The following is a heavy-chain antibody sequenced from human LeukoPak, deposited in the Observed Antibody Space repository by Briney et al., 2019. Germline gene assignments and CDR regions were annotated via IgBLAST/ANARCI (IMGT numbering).Heavy chain of an antibody. D-gene: IGHD4-17*01. Sequence: SETLSLTCTVSGGSISSYYWRWVRQPPGKGLEWVGYIYYSGSTNYNPSLKSRVTMSVDTSKNQFSLKLNSVTAADTAVYYCARFYGGYYYYYMDVWGKGTTVTVSS. CDR3: ARFYGGYYYYYMDV. V-gene: IGHV4-59*08. J-gene: IGHJ6*03. CDR2: IYYSGST. CDR1: GGSISSYY.